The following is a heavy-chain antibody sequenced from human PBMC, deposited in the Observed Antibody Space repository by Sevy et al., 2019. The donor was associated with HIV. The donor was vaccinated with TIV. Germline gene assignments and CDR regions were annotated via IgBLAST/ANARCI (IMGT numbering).Heavy chain of an antibody. V-gene: IGHV1-24*01. CDR3: ATTKDYYDSSAYPVDY. Sequence: ASVKVSCKVSGYTLTAFAMHWVRQAPGKGLEGMGTFDPEDDERIYAQKFQGRVSMTEDTSADTAYMELSSLRSEDTAIYYCATTKDYYDSSAYPVDYWGQGTLVTVSS. CDR1: GYTLTAFA. J-gene: IGHJ4*02. D-gene: IGHD3-22*01. CDR2: FDPEDDER.